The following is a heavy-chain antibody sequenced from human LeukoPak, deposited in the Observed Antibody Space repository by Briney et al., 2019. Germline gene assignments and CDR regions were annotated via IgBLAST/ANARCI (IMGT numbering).Heavy chain of an antibody. Sequence: ASVKVSCKASGYTFTGYYMHWVRQAPGQGLEWMGWINPNSGGTNYAQKFQGRVTMTRDTYISTAYMELSRLKSDDTAVYYCATNAGYYYYYYMDVWGKGTTVTVSS. CDR1: GYTFTGYY. CDR2: INPNSGGT. V-gene: IGHV1-2*02. J-gene: IGHJ6*03. CDR3: ATNAGYYYYYYMDV. D-gene: IGHD1-1*01.